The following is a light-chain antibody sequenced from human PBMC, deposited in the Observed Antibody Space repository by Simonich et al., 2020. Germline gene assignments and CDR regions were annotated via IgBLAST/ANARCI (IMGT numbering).Light chain of an antibody. V-gene: IGLV8-61*01. CDR2: STN. J-gene: IGLJ3*02. Sequence: QTVVTQEPSFSVSPGGTVTLTFGLSSGSVSTSYYPRWYQQTPGQAPLTLIYSTNTRSSGVPDRFSGSIRGNKAALTITGAQADDESDYYCVLYMGSGIWVFGGGTKLTVL. CDR3: VLYMGSGIWV. CDR1: SGSVSTSYY.